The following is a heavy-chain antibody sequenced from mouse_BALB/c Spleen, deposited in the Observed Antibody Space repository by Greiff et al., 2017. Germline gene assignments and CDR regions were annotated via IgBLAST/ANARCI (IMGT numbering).Heavy chain of an antibody. Sequence: EVKVVESGGGLVKPGGSLKLSCAASGFTFSSYTMSWVRQTPEKRLEWVATISSGGSYTYYPDSVKGRFTISRDNAKNTLYLQMSSLKSEDTAMYYCTRDEREDYDGSSYDYYAMDYWGQGTSVTVSS. V-gene: IGHV5-6-4*01. J-gene: IGHJ4*01. CDR3: TRDEREDYDGSSYDYYAMDY. D-gene: IGHD1-1*01. CDR1: GFTFSSYT. CDR2: ISSGGSYT.